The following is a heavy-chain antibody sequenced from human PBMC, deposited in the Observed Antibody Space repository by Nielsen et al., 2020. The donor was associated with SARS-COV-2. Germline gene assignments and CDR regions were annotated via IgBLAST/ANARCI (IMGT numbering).Heavy chain of an antibody. Sequence: GESLKISCAASGFTFSTYGMHWVCQAPGKGLEWVAAISYDGSNKYYVDSVKGRFTISRDNSKNTLYLQMSSLREEDTAVYYCAKDWTAIVVVPSGGVDYWGQGTRVTVSS. CDR1: GFTFSTYG. V-gene: IGHV3-30*18. CDR2: ISYDGSNK. CDR3: AKDWTAIVVVPSGGVDY. D-gene: IGHD2-15*01. J-gene: IGHJ4*02.